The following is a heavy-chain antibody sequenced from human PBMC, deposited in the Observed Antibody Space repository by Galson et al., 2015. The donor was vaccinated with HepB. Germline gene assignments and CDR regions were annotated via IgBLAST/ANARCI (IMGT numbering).Heavy chain of an antibody. Sequence: SLRLSCAASGFTFSSYSMNWVRQAPGKGLEWVSSISSSSSYIYYADSVKGRFTISRDNAKNSLYLQMNSLRAEDTAVYYCARGRPDTAMVIGYWGQGTLVTVSS. J-gene: IGHJ4*02. CDR1: GFTFSSYS. D-gene: IGHD5-18*01. CDR2: ISSSSSYI. V-gene: IGHV3-21*01. CDR3: ARGRPDTAMVIGY.